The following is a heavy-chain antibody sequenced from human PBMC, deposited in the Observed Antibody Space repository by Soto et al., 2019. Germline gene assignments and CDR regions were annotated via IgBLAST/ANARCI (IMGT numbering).Heavy chain of an antibody. Sequence: EVQLVESGGGLVQPGGSLRLSCAASGFIFSLYNMSWVRQAPGKGLVWLSYISSDSSIIYYAVSVKGRFTISRDNAKNSLYLHMNSLRDEDTAVYYCARSTVPLGGQGTLVTVSS. CDR2: ISSDSSII. CDR1: GFIFSLYN. CDR3: ARSTVPL. V-gene: IGHV3-48*02. D-gene: IGHD4-17*01. J-gene: IGHJ4*02.